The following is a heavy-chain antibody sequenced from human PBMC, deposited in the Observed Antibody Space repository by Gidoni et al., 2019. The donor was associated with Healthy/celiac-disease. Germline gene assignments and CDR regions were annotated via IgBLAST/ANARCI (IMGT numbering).Heavy chain of an antibody. D-gene: IGHD3-9*01. CDR2: IKSKTDGGTT. J-gene: IGHJ5*02. CDR3: TTDPDILTGYYLTNWFDP. Sequence: EVQLVESGGGLVKPGGSLRLSCAASGFTFSNAWMSWVRQATGKGLEWVGRIKSKTDGGTTDYAAPVKGRFTISRDDSKNTLYLQMNSLKTEDTAVYYCTTDPDILTGYYLTNWFDPWGQGTLVTVSS. CDR1: GFTFSNAW. V-gene: IGHV3-15*01.